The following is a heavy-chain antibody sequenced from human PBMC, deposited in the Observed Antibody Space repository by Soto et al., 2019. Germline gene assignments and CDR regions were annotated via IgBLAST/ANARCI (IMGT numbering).Heavy chain of an antibody. Sequence: GGSLRLSCAASGFTFSSYSMNWVRQAPGKGLEWVSSINSGSSYMYYADSVKGRFTISRDNAKNSLYLQMNSLRAEDTAVYYCAVVPAANGHYGMDVWGQGTTVTVSS. CDR2: INSGSSYM. J-gene: IGHJ6*02. V-gene: IGHV3-21*01. D-gene: IGHD2-2*01. CDR3: AVVPAANGHYGMDV. CDR1: GFTFSSYS.